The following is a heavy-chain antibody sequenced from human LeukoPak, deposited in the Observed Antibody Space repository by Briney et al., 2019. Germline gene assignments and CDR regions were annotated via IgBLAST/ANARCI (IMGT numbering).Heavy chain of an antibody. CDR2: IYYSGST. D-gene: IGHD6-19*01. Sequence: SETLSLTCTVSGGSISSSSYYSGWIRQPPGKGLEWIGSIYYSGSTYYNPSLKSRVTISVDTSKNQFSLKLSSVTAADTAVYYCARHIAVAGPRFDYWGQGTLVTVSS. CDR3: ARHIAVAGPRFDY. J-gene: IGHJ4*02. V-gene: IGHV4-39*01. CDR1: GGSISSSSYY.